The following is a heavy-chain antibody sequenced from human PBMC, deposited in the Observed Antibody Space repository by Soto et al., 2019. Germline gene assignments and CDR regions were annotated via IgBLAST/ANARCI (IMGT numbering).Heavy chain of an antibody. J-gene: IGHJ4*02. V-gene: IGHV3-23*01. Sequence: GGPLRLSCAASGFTFSNYAISWVRQAPGKGLEWVSIISGSGDTPYYADSVKGRFTISRDNSRNTLYLQMNSLRAGDSAKYYCAKEGTRGLYYFDYWGPGTLVTVSS. D-gene: IGHD2-2*01. CDR3: AKEGTRGLYYFDY. CDR1: GFTFSNYA. CDR2: ISGSGDTP.